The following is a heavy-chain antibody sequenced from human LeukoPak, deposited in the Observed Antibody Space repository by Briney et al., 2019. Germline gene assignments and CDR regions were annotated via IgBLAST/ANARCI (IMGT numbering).Heavy chain of an antibody. CDR1: GGSISSGSCY. CDR2: IYTSGST. Sequence: ASETLSLTCTVSGGSISSGSCYWSWIRQPAGKGLERIGRIYTSGSTNYNPSLKSRVTISVDTSKNQFSLKLSSVTAADTAVYYCATRVAMVDYWGQGTLVTVSS. J-gene: IGHJ4*02. V-gene: IGHV4-61*02. D-gene: IGHD5-12*01. CDR3: ATRVAMVDY.